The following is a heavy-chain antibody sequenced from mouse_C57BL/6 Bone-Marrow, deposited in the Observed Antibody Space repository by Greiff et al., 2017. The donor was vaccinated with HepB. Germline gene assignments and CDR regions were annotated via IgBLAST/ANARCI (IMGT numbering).Heavy chain of an antibody. D-gene: IGHD4-1*01. CDR3: ARGGLTDWYFDV. CDR2: INPDSSTI. Sequence: EADGLDFSRYWMSWVRRAPGKGLEWIGEINPDSSTINYAPSLKDKFIISRDNAKNTLYLQMSKVRSEDTALYYCARGGLTDWYFDVWGTGTTVTVSS. CDR1: GLDFSRYW. J-gene: IGHJ1*03. V-gene: IGHV4-1*01.